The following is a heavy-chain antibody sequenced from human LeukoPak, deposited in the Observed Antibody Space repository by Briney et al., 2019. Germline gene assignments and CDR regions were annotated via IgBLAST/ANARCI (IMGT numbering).Heavy chain of an antibody. Sequence: GGSLRLSCAASGFTFSSYGMHWVRQAPGKGLEWVAVISYDGSNKYYADSVKGRFTISRDNSKNTLYLQMNSLRAEDTAVYYCAGVTIYYCYYYGMDVWGQGTTVTVSS. CDR3: AGVTIYYCYYYGMDV. J-gene: IGHJ6*02. D-gene: IGHD4-17*01. V-gene: IGHV3-30*03. CDR1: GFTFSSYG. CDR2: ISYDGSNK.